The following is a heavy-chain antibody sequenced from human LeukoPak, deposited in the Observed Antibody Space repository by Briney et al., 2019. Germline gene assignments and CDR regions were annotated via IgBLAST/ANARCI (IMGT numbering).Heavy chain of an antibody. D-gene: IGHD3-22*01. V-gene: IGHV3-21*04. J-gene: IGHJ4*02. Sequence: GGSLRLSCAGSGFTVSSNYMSWLRQAPGKGLEWVSSISSSSSYIYYADSVKGRFTISRDNSKNTLYLQMNSLRAEDTAVYYCARDRSGYLYYFDYWGQGTLVTVSS. CDR1: GFTVSSNY. CDR3: ARDRSGYLYYFDY. CDR2: ISSSSSYI.